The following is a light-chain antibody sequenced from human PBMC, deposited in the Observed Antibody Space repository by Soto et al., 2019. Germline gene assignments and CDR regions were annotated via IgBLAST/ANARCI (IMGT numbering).Light chain of an antibody. CDR2: EVS. V-gene: IGLV2-8*01. CDR3: SSYAGSDNFV. Sequence: QSALTQPPSASGSPGQSVTISCTGTSSDVGANNDYVSWYQQHPRKAPKLMIYEVSKRPPGVPDRFSGSKSGNTASLTVSGLQADDEADYYCSSYAGSDNFVFGTGTKVTAL. J-gene: IGLJ1*01. CDR1: SSDVGANNDY.